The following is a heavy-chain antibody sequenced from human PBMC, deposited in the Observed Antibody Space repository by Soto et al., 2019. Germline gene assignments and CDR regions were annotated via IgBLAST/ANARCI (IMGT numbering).Heavy chain of an antibody. V-gene: IGHV2-5*02. CDR2: IYWDDDK. Sequence: QITLKESGPTLVKPTQTLTLTCTFSGFSLTTSGVGVGWIRQPPGKALQWLALIYWDDDKRYSPSLESRLTTTKDATKNQVVLTMPNMDPVYTATDYCAHRPIYGSGSHFDYWGQGTLVTVSS. D-gene: IGHD3-10*01. CDR3: AHRPIYGSGSHFDY. J-gene: IGHJ4*02. CDR1: GFSLTTSGVG.